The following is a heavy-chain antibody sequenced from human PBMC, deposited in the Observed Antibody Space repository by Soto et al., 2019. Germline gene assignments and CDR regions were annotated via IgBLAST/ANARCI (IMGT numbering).Heavy chain of an antibody. CDR1: GFTVSSNY. CDR3: ARDDCTNGVCYIDY. V-gene: IGHV3-66*01. Sequence: EVQLVESGGGLVQPGGSLRLSCAASGFTVSSNYMSWVRQAPGKGLEWVSVIYSGGSTYYADSVKGRFTISRDNSKNTLYLQMNSLRAEDTAVYYCARDDCTNGVCYIDYRGQGTLVTVSS. CDR2: IYSGGST. D-gene: IGHD2-8*01. J-gene: IGHJ4*02.